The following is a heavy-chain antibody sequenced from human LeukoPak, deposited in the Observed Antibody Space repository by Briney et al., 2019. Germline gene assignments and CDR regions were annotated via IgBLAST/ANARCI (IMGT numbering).Heavy chain of an antibody. J-gene: IGHJ4*02. V-gene: IGHV5-51*01. CDR3: ARPSRGSSGWYTYYFDY. D-gene: IGHD6-19*01. CDR1: GYNFTSYW. Sequence: GESLKISCKGSGYNFTSYWIGWVRQMPGKGLEWMGIIYPRDSDTRYSPSFQGQVTISADKSISTAYLQWSSLKASDTAMYYCARPSRGSSGWYTYYFDYWGQGTLVTVSS. CDR2: IYPRDSDT.